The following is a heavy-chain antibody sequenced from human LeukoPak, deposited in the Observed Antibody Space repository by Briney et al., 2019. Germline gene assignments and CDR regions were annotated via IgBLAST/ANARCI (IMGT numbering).Heavy chain of an antibody. Sequence: SGRSLRLSCAASGFTFSSYAMHWVRQAPGKGLEWVAVILYDGGNKYYADSVKGRFTISRDNSKNTLYLQMNSLRAEDTAVYYCARESSLLWPRYFDYWGQGTLVTVPS. CDR3: ARESSLLWPRYFDY. D-gene: IGHD3-10*01. V-gene: IGHV3-30*04. J-gene: IGHJ4*02. CDR1: GFTFSSYA. CDR2: ILYDGGNK.